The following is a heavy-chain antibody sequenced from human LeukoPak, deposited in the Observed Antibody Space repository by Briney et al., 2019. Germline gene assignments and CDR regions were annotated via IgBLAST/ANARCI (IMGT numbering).Heavy chain of an antibody. J-gene: IGHJ6*04. CDR2: IDPSDSYT. CDR3: ARLIESTSGYYYYGMDV. V-gene: IGHV5-10-1*01. D-gene: IGHD3-16*02. Sequence: GESLRISCTGSGYSFTSYWISWVRQMPGKGLEWMGRIDPSDSYTNYSPSFQGHVTISADKSISTAYLQWSSLKASDTAMYYCARLIESTSGYYYYGMDVWGKGTTVTVSS. CDR1: GYSFTSYW.